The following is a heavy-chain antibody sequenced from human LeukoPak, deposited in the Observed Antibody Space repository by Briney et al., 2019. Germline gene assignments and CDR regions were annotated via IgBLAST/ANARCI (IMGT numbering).Heavy chain of an antibody. J-gene: IGHJ6*03. CDR3: ARRTVTTGYYYMDV. V-gene: IGHV4-4*07. Sequence: SETLSLTRTVSGGSISSYYWSWIRQPAGKGLEWIGRIYTSGSTNYNPSLKSRVTMSVDTSKNQFSLKLSSVTAADTAVYYCARRTVTTGYYYMDVWGKGTTVTVSS. CDR2: IYTSGST. D-gene: IGHD4-11*01. CDR1: GGSISSYY.